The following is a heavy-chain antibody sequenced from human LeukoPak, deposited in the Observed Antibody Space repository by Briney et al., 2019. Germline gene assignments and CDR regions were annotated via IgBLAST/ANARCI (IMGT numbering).Heavy chain of an antibody. V-gene: IGHV3-48*03. CDR1: GFTFSSYE. CDR3: ARDRSGYSGYAFFDY. D-gene: IGHD5-12*01. Sequence: GGSLRLSCAASGFTFSSYEMIWVRQAPGKGLEWVLYISSSGSTIYYADSVRGRFTISRDNAKNSLYLQMNSLRAEDTAVYYCARDRSGYSGYAFFDYWGQGTLVTVSS. J-gene: IGHJ4*02. CDR2: ISSSGSTI.